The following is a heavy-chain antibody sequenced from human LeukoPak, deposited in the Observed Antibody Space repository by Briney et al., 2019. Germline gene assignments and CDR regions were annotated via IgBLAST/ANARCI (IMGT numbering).Heavy chain of an antibody. Sequence: GASVKVSCKASGYTFTSYDTNWVRQATGQGLEWMGWMNPNSGNTGYAQKFQGRVTMTRNTSISTAYMELSSLRSEDTAVYYCARALEMATIDYWGQGTLVTVSS. V-gene: IGHV1-8*01. CDR3: ARALEMATIDY. J-gene: IGHJ4*02. CDR1: GYTFTSYD. CDR2: MNPNSGNT. D-gene: IGHD5-24*01.